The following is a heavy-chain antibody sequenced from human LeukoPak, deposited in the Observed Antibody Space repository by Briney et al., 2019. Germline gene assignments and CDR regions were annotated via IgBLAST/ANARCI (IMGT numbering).Heavy chain of an antibody. V-gene: IGHV4-34*01. CDR3: ARQSGYVFDWYFDL. J-gene: IGHJ2*01. D-gene: IGHD5-12*01. CDR2: INHSEST. CDR1: GGSFSGYY. Sequence: PSETLSLTCAVYGGSFSGYYWSWIRQPPGKGLEWIGEINHSESTNYNPSLKSRVTISVDTSKNQYSLKLSSVTAADTAVYYCARQSGYVFDWYFDLWGRGTLVTVSS.